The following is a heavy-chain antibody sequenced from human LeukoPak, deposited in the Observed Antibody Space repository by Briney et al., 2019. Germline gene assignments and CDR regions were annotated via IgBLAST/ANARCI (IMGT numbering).Heavy chain of an antibody. CDR2: ISSSGSTI. J-gene: IGHJ4*02. D-gene: IGHD4-17*01. Sequence: GGSLRLSCATSGFTFSSYEMNWVRQAPGKGLEWGSYISSSGSTIYYADSVKGRFTISRDNAKNSLYLQMNSLRAEDTAVYYCARDRLHYGEYEKTFDYWGQGTLVTVSS. CDR3: ARDRLHYGEYEKTFDY. V-gene: IGHV3-48*03. CDR1: GFTFSSYE.